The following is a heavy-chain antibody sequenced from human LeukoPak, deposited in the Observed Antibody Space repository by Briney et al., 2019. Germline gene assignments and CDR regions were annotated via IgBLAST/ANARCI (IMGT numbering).Heavy chain of an antibody. J-gene: IGHJ4*02. CDR1: GGSISSGSYY. CDR2: IYTSGST. D-gene: IGHD6-13*01. CDR3: AREANEGDSSSWYSRYFDY. Sequence: SQTLSLTCTVSGGSISSGSYYWSWIRQPAGKGLEWIGRIYTSGSTNYNPSLKSRVTISVDTSKNQFSLKLSSVTAADTAVYYCAREANEGDSSSWYSRYFDYWGQGTLVTVSS. V-gene: IGHV4-61*02.